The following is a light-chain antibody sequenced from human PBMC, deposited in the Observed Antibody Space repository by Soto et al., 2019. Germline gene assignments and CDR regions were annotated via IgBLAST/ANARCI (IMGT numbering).Light chain of an antibody. V-gene: IGKV1-9*01. CDR2: AEY. CDR1: QGIDTS. Sequence: ILLSRSRSSRSASVGERFTSTGLASQGIDTSLAWYQQIPGKATKIMIYAEYNFQSGVPSRFSGSGSGTHFTLTISSLQPEDFATYYCQQLHGYQITFGKGTRLEIK. CDR3: QQLHGYQIT. J-gene: IGKJ5*01.